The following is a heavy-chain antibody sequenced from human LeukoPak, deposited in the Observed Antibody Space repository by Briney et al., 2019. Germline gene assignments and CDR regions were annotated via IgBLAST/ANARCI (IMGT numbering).Heavy chain of an antibody. CDR1: GYTFTSYG. Sequence: SVKVSCKASGYTFTSYGISWVRQAPGQGLEWMGWISASNGDTDYPQNLQGRVTMTTDTYTSTAYMELRSLTSDDTAIYYCARESHITREDYWGQGTLVTVSS. D-gene: IGHD1-14*01. CDR2: ISASNGDT. J-gene: IGHJ4*02. CDR3: ARESHITREDY. V-gene: IGHV1-18*01.